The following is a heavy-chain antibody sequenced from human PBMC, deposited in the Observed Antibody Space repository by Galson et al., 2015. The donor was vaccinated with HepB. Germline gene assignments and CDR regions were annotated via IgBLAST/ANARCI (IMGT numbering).Heavy chain of an antibody. CDR2: INPNSGGT. J-gene: IGHJ4*02. CDR3: ARGFSLLGYCSSTSCPTFAY. Sequence: SVKVSCKASGYTFTGYYMHWVRQAPGQGLEWMGWINPNSGGTNYAQKFQGRVTMTRDTSISTAYMELSRLRSDDTAVYYCARGFSLLGYCSSTSCPTFAYWGPGTLVTVSS. CDR1: GYTFTGYY. D-gene: IGHD2-2*01. V-gene: IGHV1-2*02.